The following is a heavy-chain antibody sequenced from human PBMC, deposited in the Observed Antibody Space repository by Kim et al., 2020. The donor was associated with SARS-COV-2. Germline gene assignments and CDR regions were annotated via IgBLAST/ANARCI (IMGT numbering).Heavy chain of an antibody. CDR1: GFTFSSYS. J-gene: IGHJ4*02. D-gene: IGHD4-17*01. CDR2: ISSSSSYI. CDR3: ARDRTWTTVVTGDY. Sequence: GGSLRLSWAASGFTFSSYSMNWVRQAPGKGLEWVSSISSSSSYIYYADSVKGRFTISRDNAKNSLYLQMNSLRAEDTAVYYCARDRTWTTVVTGDYWGQGTLVTVSS. V-gene: IGHV3-21*01.